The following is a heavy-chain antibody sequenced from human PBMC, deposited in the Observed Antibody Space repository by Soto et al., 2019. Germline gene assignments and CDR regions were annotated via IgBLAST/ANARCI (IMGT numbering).Heavy chain of an antibody. CDR2: ISPGDSDT. CDR1: GYSFTSYR. Sequence: GQSLKISRKGSGYSFTSYRLGWVRQMPGKGLEWMGIISPGDSDTRYSPSFQGQVTISADKSISTAYLQWSSLKASDTAMYYCARRNLGMDVWGQGTTVTVSS. J-gene: IGHJ6*02. CDR3: ARRNLGMDV. V-gene: IGHV5-51*01.